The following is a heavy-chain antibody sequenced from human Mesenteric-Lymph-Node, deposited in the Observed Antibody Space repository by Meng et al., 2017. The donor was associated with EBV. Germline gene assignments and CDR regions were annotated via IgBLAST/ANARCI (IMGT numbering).Heavy chain of an antibody. CDR2: ISGNGGRT. CDR1: EFTFNIYA. V-gene: IGHV3-23*04. D-gene: IGHD2-21*01. Sequence: MQRVCSGGSLGKPGGSLRLSCAASEFTFNIYAMSWVRQAPGKGLEWVSSISGNGGRTDYADSVKGRFTISSDSAKNSLFLQMNNLRAEDTAVYYCARVVVGTFDNWGQGTLVTVSS. CDR3: ARVVVGTFDN. J-gene: IGHJ4*02.